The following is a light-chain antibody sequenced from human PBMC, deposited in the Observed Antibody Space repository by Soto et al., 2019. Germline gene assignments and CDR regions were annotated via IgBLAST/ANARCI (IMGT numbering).Light chain of an antibody. CDR2: EVS. CDR3: SSYTSSSTLV. J-gene: IGLJ2*01. CDR1: SSDVGGHNY. V-gene: IGLV2-14*01. Sequence: QSALTQPASVSGSPGQSITISCTGTSSDVGGHNYVSWHQQHPGKAPKLMISEVSNRPSGVSNRFSGSRSGNTASLTISWLQAEDEADYYCSSYTSSSTLVFGGGTKLTVL.